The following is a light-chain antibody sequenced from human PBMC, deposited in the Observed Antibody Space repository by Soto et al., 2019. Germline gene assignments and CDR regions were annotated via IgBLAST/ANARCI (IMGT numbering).Light chain of an antibody. CDR1: SGHSSYI. CDR3: ETWDSNTVV. J-gene: IGLJ2*01. Sequence: QLVLTQSSSASASLGSSVKLTCTLSSGHSSYIIAWHQQQPGKAPRYLMKLEGSGSYNKGSGVPDRFSGSSSGADRYLTISNLQSEDEADYYRETWDSNTVVFGGGTKLTVL. V-gene: IGLV4-60*03. CDR2: LEGSGSY.